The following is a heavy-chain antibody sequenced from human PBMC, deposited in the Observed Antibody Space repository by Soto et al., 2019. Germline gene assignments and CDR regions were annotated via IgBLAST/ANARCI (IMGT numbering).Heavy chain of an antibody. CDR2: ISAYNGNT. J-gene: IGHJ4*02. D-gene: IGHD3-10*01. V-gene: IGHV1-18*01. Sequence: QVQLVQSGAEVKKPGASVKVSCKASGYTFASYGISWVRQAPGQGLEWMGWISAYNGNTNYAQKLQGRVTMTTDTSTSTAYMELRSLRPDDTAVYYCARVYSITMVRGELSEYWGQGTMVTVSS. CDR3: ARVYSITMVRGELSEY. CDR1: GYTFASYG.